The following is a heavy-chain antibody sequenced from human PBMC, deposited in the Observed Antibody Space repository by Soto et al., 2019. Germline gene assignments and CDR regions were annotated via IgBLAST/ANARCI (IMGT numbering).Heavy chain of an antibody. J-gene: IGHJ6*02. CDR2: IIPIFGTA. CDR3: ARVGGNYWGGDCWPLYYYSMDV. D-gene: IGHD2-21*02. V-gene: IGHV1-69*13. Sequence: SVKVSCKASGGTFSSYAISWVRQAPGQGLEWMGGIIPIFGTANYAQKFQGRVTITADESTSTAYMELSSLRSEDTAVYYCARVGGNYWGGDCWPLYYYSMDVWGQGTTVTVSS. CDR1: GGTFSSYA.